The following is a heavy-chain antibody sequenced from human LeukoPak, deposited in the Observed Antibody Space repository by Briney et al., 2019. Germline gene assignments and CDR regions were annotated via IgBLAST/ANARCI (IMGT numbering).Heavy chain of an antibody. CDR2: INHSGST. CDR1: GGSFSGYY. V-gene: IGHV4-34*01. CDR3: AKKWGNWFDP. D-gene: IGHD1-26*01. Sequence: SETLSLTCAVYGGSFSGYYWSWIRQPPGKGLEWIGEINHSGSTNYNPSLKSRVTRSVDTSKNQFSLKLSSVTAADTAVYYCAKKWGNWFDPWGQGTLVTVSS. J-gene: IGHJ5*02.